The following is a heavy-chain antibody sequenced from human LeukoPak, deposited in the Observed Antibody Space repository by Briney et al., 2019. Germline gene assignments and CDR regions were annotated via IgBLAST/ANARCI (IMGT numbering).Heavy chain of an antibody. Sequence: GESLRLSCAASGFTFSSYAMHWVRQAPGKGLEWVAVISCDGSNKYYADSVKGRFTISRDNSKNTLYLQMNSLRAEDTAVYYCARDYYDSSGYYYAEYFQHWGQGTLVTVSS. V-gene: IGHV3-30-3*01. CDR3: ARDYYDSSGYYYAEYFQH. CDR1: GFTFSSYA. J-gene: IGHJ1*01. D-gene: IGHD3-22*01. CDR2: ISCDGSNK.